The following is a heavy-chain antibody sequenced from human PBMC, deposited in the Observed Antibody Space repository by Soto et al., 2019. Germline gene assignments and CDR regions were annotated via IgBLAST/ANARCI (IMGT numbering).Heavy chain of an antibody. CDR1: GGTFSSYA. CDR3: AREQFTSNGGVAGWFDP. D-gene: IGHD6-19*01. J-gene: IGHJ5*02. Sequence: SVKFSCKASGGTFSSYAISWVRQAPGQGLEWMGGIIPIFGTANYAQKFQGRVTITADESTSTAYMELSSLRSEDTAVYYCAREQFTSNGGVAGWFDPWGQGTLVTVSS. CDR2: IIPIFGTA. V-gene: IGHV1-69*13.